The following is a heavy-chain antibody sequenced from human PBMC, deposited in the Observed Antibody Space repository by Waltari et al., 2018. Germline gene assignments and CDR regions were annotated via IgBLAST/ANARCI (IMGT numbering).Heavy chain of an antibody. CDR1: GGSFSGYY. CDR3: ARRLGTGTGWFDP. V-gene: IGHV4-34*01. Sequence: QVQLQQWGAGLLKPSETLSLTCAVDGGSFSGYYWSWIRRPPGKGLEWIGEINHSGSTTYNPSLKSRVTISVDTSKNQFSLKLSSVTAADTAVYYCARRLGTGTGWFDPWGQGTLVTVSS. D-gene: IGHD1-1*01. J-gene: IGHJ5*02. CDR2: INHSGST.